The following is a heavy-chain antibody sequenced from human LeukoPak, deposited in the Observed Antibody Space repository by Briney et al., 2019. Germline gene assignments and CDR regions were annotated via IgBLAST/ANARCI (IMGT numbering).Heavy chain of an antibody. CDR1: GFPFSSYW. Sequence: GGSLRLSCVASGFPFSSYWMTWVRQAPGKGLEWVANIKQDGSKKSYVDSVKGRFTISRDNAKNSLYLQMNSLRVEDTAVYYCAKEGRSLQTYWGQGTLVTVSS. CDR3: AKEGRSLQTY. D-gene: IGHD5-24*01. V-gene: IGHV3-7*03. J-gene: IGHJ4*02. CDR2: IKQDGSKK.